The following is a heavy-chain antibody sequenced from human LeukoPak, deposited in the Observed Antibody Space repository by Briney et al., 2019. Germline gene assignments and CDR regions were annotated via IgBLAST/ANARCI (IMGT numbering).Heavy chain of an antibody. Sequence: PSETLSLTCAVYGGSCSGYYGSWVRLPPGKGLEWIGEISHSGNSNYCPSLKSRISISVDTSKTQFSLILTSVTAADTAVYYCASRNPTAYDSSDYSWSGNNWFDPWGQGTLVTVSS. J-gene: IGHJ5*02. V-gene: IGHV4-34*01. CDR2: ISHSGNS. CDR3: ASRNPTAYDSSDYSWSGNNWFDP. CDR1: GGSCSGYY. D-gene: IGHD3-22*01.